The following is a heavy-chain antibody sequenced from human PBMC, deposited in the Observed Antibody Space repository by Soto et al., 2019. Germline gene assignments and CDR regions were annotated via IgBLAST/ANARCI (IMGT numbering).Heavy chain of an antibody. CDR3: ARAYDTSGNYIQYFDY. Sequence: SQTLSLTCAISGDSVSSNSAAWNWIRQSPSRGLEWLGGTFYRSKWYDDYAVSVKSRITINPDTSKNQFSLQLNSVTPEDTAVYYCARAYDTSGNYIQYFDYWGQGTLVTVSS. D-gene: IGHD3-22*01. V-gene: IGHV6-1*01. CDR1: GDSVSSNSAA. CDR2: TFYRSKWYD. J-gene: IGHJ4*02.